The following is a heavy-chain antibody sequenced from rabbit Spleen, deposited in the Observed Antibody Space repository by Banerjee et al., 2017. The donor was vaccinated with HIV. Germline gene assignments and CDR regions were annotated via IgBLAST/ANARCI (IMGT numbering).Heavy chain of an antibody. D-gene: IGHD8-1*01. CDR3: AISSPGSSYGFNL. Sequence: QEQLEESGGDLVKPEGSLTLTCTASGFSFSSSYWICWVRQAPGKGLEWIACAYAGSSGSTYSATWAKGRFTISKSSSTTVTLQMTGLTAADTATYFCAISSPGSSYGFNLWGQGTLVTVS. CDR1: GFSFSSSYW. V-gene: IGHV1S45*01. CDR2: AYAGSSGST. J-gene: IGHJ4*01.